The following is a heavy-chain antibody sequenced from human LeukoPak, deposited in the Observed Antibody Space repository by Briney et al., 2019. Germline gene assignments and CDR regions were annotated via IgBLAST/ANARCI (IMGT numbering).Heavy chain of an antibody. CDR1: GYTFTSYY. CDR3: ARDSRYGSGSYEFDY. D-gene: IGHD3-10*01. CDR2: IIPIFGTA. V-gene: IGHV1-69*13. Sequence: ASVKVSCKASGYTFTSYYMHWVRQAPGQGLEWMGGIIPIFGTANYAQKFQGRVTITADESTSTAYMELSSLRSEDTAVYYCARDSRYGSGSYEFDYWGQGTLVTVSS. J-gene: IGHJ4*02.